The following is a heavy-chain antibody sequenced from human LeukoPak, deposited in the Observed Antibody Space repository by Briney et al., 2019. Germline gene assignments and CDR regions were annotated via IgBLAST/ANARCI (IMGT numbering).Heavy chain of an antibody. CDR3: ARGPTIDYDILTGYYYFDY. J-gene: IGHJ4*02. CDR2: INHSGTT. V-gene: IGHV4-34*01. Sequence: SETLSLTCAVYRGSFSGYYWTWIRQSPGKGLEWIGEINHSGTTKYTPSLKSRVTISIDTSKKQFSLKLSSVTAADTAVYYCARGPTIDYDILTGYYYFDYWGQGTLATVSS. D-gene: IGHD3-9*01. CDR1: RGSFSGYY.